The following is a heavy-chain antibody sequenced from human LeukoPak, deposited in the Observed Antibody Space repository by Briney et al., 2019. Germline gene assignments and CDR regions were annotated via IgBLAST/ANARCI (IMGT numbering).Heavy chain of an antibody. Sequence: GESVKISCKGFGYSFTTYWIGWVRQMPGKGVEWMGIIYPGDSDTRYSPSFQGQVTISADKSISTAYLQWSSLKASDTAMYYCARRGYSYDSDYWGQGTLVTVSS. J-gene: IGHJ4*02. CDR3: ARRGYSYDSDY. CDR2: IYPGDSDT. D-gene: IGHD5-18*01. V-gene: IGHV5-51*01. CDR1: GYSFTTYW.